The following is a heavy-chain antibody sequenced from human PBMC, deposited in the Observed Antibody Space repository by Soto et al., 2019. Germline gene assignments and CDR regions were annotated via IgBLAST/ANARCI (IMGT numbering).Heavy chain of an antibody. D-gene: IGHD3-10*01. Sequence: PSETLSLTCTVSGGSISSSSYYWGWIRKPPGKGLEWIGSIYYSGNAYYNPSLKSRVTISVDTSKNQFSLKLSSVTAADTAVYYCARYYYGSGIPTAFDIWGQGTMVTVSS. CDR1: GGSISSSSYY. CDR2: IYYSGNA. J-gene: IGHJ3*02. V-gene: IGHV4-39*07. CDR3: ARYYYGSGIPTAFDI.